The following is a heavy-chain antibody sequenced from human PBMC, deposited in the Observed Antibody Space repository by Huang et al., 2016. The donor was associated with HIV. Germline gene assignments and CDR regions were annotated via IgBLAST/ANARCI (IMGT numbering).Heavy chain of an antibody. Sequence: QVQLVESGGGLVQPGRSLRLSCAASGFTFTMYALHLGRQAQGKGLELGAFISDDGKNKCYAESVKGLFTISRDNSKSTLYLLMKSLRVDDTALYYCARSAVPGDGDWFDPWGQGTLVTVSS. CDR2: ISDDGKNK. CDR3: ARSAVPGDGDWFDP. CDR1: GFTFTMYA. J-gene: IGHJ5*02. V-gene: IGHV3-30*04. D-gene: IGHD6-19*01.